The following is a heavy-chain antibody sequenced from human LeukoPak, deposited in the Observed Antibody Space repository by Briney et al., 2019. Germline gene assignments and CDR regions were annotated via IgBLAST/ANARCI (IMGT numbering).Heavy chain of an antibody. CDR1: GGSISSYY. CDR2: IFYSGST. Sequence: SETLSLTCTVTGGSISSYYWSWIRQPPGKGLEWIAYIFYSGSTNYNLSLKSRVTISVDTSKNQFSLKLSSVTAADTAVYYCARHGFFPGGYGKATFDSWGQGTLVTVSS. CDR3: ARHGFFPGGYGKATFDS. V-gene: IGHV4-59*08. D-gene: IGHD5-12*01. J-gene: IGHJ4*02.